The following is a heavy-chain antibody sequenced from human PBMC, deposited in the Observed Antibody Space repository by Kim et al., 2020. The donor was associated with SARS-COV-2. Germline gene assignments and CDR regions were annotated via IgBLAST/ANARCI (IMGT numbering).Heavy chain of an antibody. D-gene: IGHD2-15*01. Sequence: SETLSLTCTVSGGSINTYYWSWIRQPPGKGLEWIGFIYYSGSTNYNPSLNSRVTISVDASNNQFSLRLSSVTAADTAVYYCARHVSAEYCSGGSCSFDLWGQGTLVTVSS. J-gene: IGHJ5*02. CDR1: GGSINTYY. CDR2: IYYSGST. V-gene: IGHV4-59*08. CDR3: ARHVSAEYCSGGSCSFDL.